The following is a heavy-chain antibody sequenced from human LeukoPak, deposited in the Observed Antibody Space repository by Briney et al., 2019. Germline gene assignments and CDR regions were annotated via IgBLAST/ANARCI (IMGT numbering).Heavy chain of an antibody. J-gene: IGHJ4*02. D-gene: IGHD6-6*01. CDR2: INPSGGST. CDR3: GTLHAARHPRSDY. V-gene: IGHV1-46*01. Sequence: ASVKVSCKASGYTFTSYYMHWVRQAPGQGLEWMGIINPSGGSTSYAQKFQGRVTMTRDTSTSTVYMELSSLRSEDTAVYYCGTLHAARHPRSDYWGQGTLVTVSS. CDR1: GYTFTSYY.